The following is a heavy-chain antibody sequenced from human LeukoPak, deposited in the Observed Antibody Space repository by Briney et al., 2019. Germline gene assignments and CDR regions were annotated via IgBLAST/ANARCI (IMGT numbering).Heavy chain of an antibody. Sequence: ASVKVSCKASGYTFTSYYMHWVRQAPGQGLEWMGIINPSGGSTSYAQKFQGRATMTRDTSTSTVYMELSSLRSEDTAVYYRARARVAVAGLWNYWGQGTLVTVSS. CDR2: INPSGGST. V-gene: IGHV1-46*01. J-gene: IGHJ4*02. CDR3: ARARVAVAGLWNY. CDR1: GYTFTSYY. D-gene: IGHD6-19*01.